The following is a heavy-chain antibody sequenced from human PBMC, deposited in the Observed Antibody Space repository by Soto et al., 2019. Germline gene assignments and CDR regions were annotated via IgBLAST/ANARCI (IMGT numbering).Heavy chain of an antibody. CDR2: IYHSGST. CDR1: SGSISSSNW. J-gene: IGHJ6*03. Sequence: SETLSLTCAVSSGSISSSNWWSWVRQPPGKGLEWIGEIYHSGSTNYNPSLKSRVTISVDKSKNQFSLKLSSVTAADTAVYYWARGGSSWYYYYMDVWGKGTTVTVSS. D-gene: IGHD6-13*01. V-gene: IGHV4-4*02. CDR3: ARGGSSWYYYYMDV.